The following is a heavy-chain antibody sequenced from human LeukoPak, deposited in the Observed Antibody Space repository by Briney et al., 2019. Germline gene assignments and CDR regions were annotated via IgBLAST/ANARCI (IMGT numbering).Heavy chain of an antibody. CDR2: ISSSSSYT. J-gene: IGHJ4*02. CDR1: GSTFSDYY. V-gene: IGHV3-11*06. CDR3: ARGGGLILRYFDWLFAYYIDY. Sequence: GGSLRLSCAASGSTFSDYYMSWIRQAPGEGLGWVSYISSSSSYTNYADSVKGRFTISRDNAKNSLYLQMNSLRAEDTAVYYCARGGGLILRYFDWLFAYYIDYWGQGTLVTVSS. D-gene: IGHD3-9*01.